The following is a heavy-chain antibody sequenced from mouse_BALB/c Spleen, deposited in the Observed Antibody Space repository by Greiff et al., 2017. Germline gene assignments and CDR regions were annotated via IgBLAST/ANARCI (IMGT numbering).Heavy chain of an antibody. CDR2: ISSGGST. J-gene: IGHJ4*01. CDR3: ARGGYGIYAMDY. V-gene: IGHV5-6-5*01. Sequence: EVQLVESGGGLVKPGGSLKLSCAASGFTFSSYAMSWVRQTPEKRLEWVASISSGGSTYYPDSVKGRFTISRDNARNILYLQMSSLRSEDTAMYYCARGGYGIYAMDYWGQGTSVTVSS. D-gene: IGHD2-1*01. CDR1: GFTFSSYA.